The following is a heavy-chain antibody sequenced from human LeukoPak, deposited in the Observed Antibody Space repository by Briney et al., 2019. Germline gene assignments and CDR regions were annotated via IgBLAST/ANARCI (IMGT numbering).Heavy chain of an antibody. CDR3: ARGGYTTWFDP. J-gene: IGHJ5*02. V-gene: IGHV3-23*01. D-gene: IGHD2-15*01. Sequence: GGSLRLSCAASGFTFSSSTMTWVRQAPGKGLEWVSNIRSNGRDTFYLDSVKGRFTISRDNSKNTLYLEMNSLRAEDTAVYYCARGGYTTWFDPWGQGTLVTVSS. CDR1: GFTFSSST. CDR2: IRSNGRDT.